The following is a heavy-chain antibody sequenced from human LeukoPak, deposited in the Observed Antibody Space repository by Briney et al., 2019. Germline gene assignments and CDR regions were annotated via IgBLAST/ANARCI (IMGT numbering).Heavy chain of an antibody. Sequence: SETLSLTCTVSGGSISRSSYYWGWIRRPPGKGLEWIASIYYSGITHYNPALKSRVTMSVDTSKDQFSLKLSAVTAADTAVYYCARQFHGSGYVDDLWGQGTLVTVSS. CDR3: ARQFHGSGYVDDL. D-gene: IGHD5-12*01. CDR2: IYYSGIT. CDR1: GGSISRSSYY. J-gene: IGHJ5*02. V-gene: IGHV4-39*01.